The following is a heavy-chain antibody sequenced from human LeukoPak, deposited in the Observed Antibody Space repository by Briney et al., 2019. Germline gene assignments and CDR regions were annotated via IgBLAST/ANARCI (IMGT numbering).Heavy chain of an antibody. Sequence: SVTVSCQASGGAFSRYTISWVRQAPGQGLEWMGRIIPILGIEKYAQTFQGRVTSTADKSTSTAYMELSSLRSEDTGVYYCGRGDKYWYCDLWGGGTLVTVSS. J-gene: IGHJ2*01. CDR3: GRGDKYWYCDL. CDR2: IIPILGIE. D-gene: IGHD3-10*01. CDR1: GGAFSRYT. V-gene: IGHV1-69*02.